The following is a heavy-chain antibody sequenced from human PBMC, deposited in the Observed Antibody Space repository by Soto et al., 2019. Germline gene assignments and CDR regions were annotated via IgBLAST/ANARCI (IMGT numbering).Heavy chain of an antibody. V-gene: IGHV3-11*06. CDR1: GFTFSDYY. Sequence: TGGSLRLSCAASGFTFSDYYMTWIRQAPGKGLEWLSYISGSSYTNYADSVKGRFTISRDNAKNSLYLQMNSLRAEDTAVYYRARDRNSALNYWGQGTLVTVSS. D-gene: IGHD4-4*01. CDR2: ISGSSYT. CDR3: ARDRNSALNY. J-gene: IGHJ4*02.